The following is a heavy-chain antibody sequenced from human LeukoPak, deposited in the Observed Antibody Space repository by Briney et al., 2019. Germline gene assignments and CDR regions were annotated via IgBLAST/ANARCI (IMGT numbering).Heavy chain of an antibody. CDR2: ITTSSSYI. V-gene: IGHV3-21*01. Sequence: GGSLRLSCAASGFIFSTYHMNWVRQAPGKGLEWVSSITTSSSYIYYADSVKGRFTISRDNAKNSLYLQMNSLRAEDTAVYYCATDLIHYYASGAKTWGQGTLVTVSS. CDR3: ATDLIHYYASGAKT. CDR1: GFIFSTYH. J-gene: IGHJ5*02. D-gene: IGHD3-10*01.